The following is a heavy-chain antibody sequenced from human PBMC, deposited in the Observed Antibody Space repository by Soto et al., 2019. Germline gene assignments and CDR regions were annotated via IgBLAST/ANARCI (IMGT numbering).Heavy chain of an antibody. D-gene: IGHD4-4*01. CDR2: INAGNGNT. Sequence: ASVKVFCKASGYTFTSYAMHWVRQAPGQRLEWMGWINAGNGNTKYSQKFQGRVTITRDTSASTAYMELSSLRSEDTAVYYCARAHGEGYRPGYDAFDIWGQGTMVTVSS. V-gene: IGHV1-3*01. CDR1: GYTFTSYA. J-gene: IGHJ3*02. CDR3: ARAHGEGYRPGYDAFDI.